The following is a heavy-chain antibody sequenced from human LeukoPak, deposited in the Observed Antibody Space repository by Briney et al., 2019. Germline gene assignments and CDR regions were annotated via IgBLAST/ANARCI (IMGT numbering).Heavy chain of an antibody. CDR1: GGSTSSYY. CDR3: AARPYGSGIFDY. D-gene: IGHD3-10*01. V-gene: IGHV4-59*01. CDR2: IYYSGST. Sequence: SETLSLTCTVSGGSTSSYYWSWIRQPPGKGLEWIGYIYYSGSTNYNPSLKSRVTISVDTSKNQFSLKLSSVTAADTAVYYCAARPYGSGIFDYWGQGTLVTASS. J-gene: IGHJ4*02.